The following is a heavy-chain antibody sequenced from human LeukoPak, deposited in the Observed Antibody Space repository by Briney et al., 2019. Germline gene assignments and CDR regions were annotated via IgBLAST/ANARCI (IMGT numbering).Heavy chain of an antibody. CDR1: GASVTDYY. Sequence: PSETLSLTCSVSGASVTDYYWSWIRQPPGKGLEWIGEINHSGSTNYNPSLKSRVTISVDTSKNQFSLKLSSVTAADTAVYYCARGGIAARRALLPGSAYKDWGQGTLVTVSS. V-gene: IGHV4-34*01. CDR3: ARGGIAARRALLPGSAYKD. J-gene: IGHJ4*02. CDR2: INHSGST. D-gene: IGHD6-6*01.